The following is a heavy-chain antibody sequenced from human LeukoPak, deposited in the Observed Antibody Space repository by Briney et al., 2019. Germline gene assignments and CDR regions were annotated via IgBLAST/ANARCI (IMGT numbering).Heavy chain of an antibody. CDR2: ISSSGSTI. CDR1: GFTFSSYE. V-gene: IGHV3-48*03. Sequence: GGSLRLSCAASGFTFSSYEMSWVRQAPGKGLEWVSYISSSGSTIYYADSVKGRFTISRDNAKNSLYLQMNSLRAEDTAVYYCARGSIVVVVAARGLMDYWGQGTLVTVSS. J-gene: IGHJ4*02. D-gene: IGHD2-15*01. CDR3: ARGSIVVVVAARGLMDY.